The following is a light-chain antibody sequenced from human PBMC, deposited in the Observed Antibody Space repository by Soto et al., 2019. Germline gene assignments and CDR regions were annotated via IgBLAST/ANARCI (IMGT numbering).Light chain of an antibody. CDR1: QSVSSY. V-gene: IGKV3-11*01. CDR2: DAS. J-gene: IGKJ5*01. CDR3: QQRSNWPLT. Sequence: EIVLTQSPATLSLSPGERATLSCRASQSVSSYLAWYQQKPGQAPRLLIYDASNRATGIPARFSGSGSGTNFPPPISSLEPEDFAVYYCQQRSNWPLTFGQGTRLEIK.